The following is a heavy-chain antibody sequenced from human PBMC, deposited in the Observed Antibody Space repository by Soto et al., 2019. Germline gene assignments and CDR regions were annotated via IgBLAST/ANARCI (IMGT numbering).Heavy chain of an antibody. V-gene: IGHV1-69*13. CDR1: GGTFSSYA. D-gene: IGHD3-3*01. CDR2: IIPIFGTA. J-gene: IGHJ6*02. Sequence: SVKVSCKVSGGTFSSYAISWVRQAPGQGLEWMGGIIPIFGTANYAQKFQGRVTITADESTSTAYMELSSLRSEDTAVYYCARDSVTIFGVVISSYYYYGMDVWGQGTTVTVSS. CDR3: ARDSVTIFGVVISSYYYYGMDV.